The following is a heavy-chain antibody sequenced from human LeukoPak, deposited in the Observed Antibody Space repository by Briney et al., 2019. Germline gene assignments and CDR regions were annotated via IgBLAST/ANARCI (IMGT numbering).Heavy chain of an antibody. V-gene: IGHV1-2*02. CDR2: INPNSGGT. J-gene: IGHJ5*02. D-gene: IGHD2-2*01. CDR1: GYTFTGYY. Sequence: ASVKVSCKASGYTFTGYYMHWVRQAPGQGLEWMGWINPNSGGTNYVQKFQGRVTMTRDTSISTAYMELSRLRSDDTAVYYCARDPPTNIVVVPAASGWFDPWGQGTLVTVSS. CDR3: ARDPPTNIVVVPAASGWFDP.